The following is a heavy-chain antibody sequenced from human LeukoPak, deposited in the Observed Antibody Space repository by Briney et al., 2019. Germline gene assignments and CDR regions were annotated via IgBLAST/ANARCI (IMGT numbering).Heavy chain of an antibody. CDR2: ISSSSSYI. Sequence: GGSLRLSCAASGFTFRNYGMSWVRQAPGKGLEWVSSISSSSSYIYYADSVKGRFTISRDNAKNSLYLQMNSLRAEDTAVYYCAREGLDVGYSYGYGSSMYYYYYYMDVRGKGTTVTVSS. D-gene: IGHD5-18*01. CDR3: AREGLDVGYSYGYGSSMYYYYYYMDV. J-gene: IGHJ6*03. V-gene: IGHV3-21*01. CDR1: GFTFRNYG.